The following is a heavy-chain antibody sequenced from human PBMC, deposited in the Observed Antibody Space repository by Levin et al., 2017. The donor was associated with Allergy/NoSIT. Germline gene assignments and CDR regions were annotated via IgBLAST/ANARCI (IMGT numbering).Heavy chain of an antibody. V-gene: IGHV3-30*18. CDR2: ILNDGNNK. CDR1: GFTFSDYP. Sequence: GESLKISCAASGFTFSDYPMHWVRQAPGKGLEWVAVILNDGNNKYYADSVKGRFTISRDNSKNTLSLEMNSLRPEDTAMYYCAKAAFGFTYIGYPPEWGQGTLVTVSS. CDR3: AKAAFGFTYIGYPPE. D-gene: IGHD5-12*01. J-gene: IGHJ4*02.